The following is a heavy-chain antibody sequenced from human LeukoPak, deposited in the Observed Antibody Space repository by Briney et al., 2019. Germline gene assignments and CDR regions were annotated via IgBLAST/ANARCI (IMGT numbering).Heavy chain of an antibody. CDR3: ARDGDIVVVVAAIHYWYFDL. D-gene: IGHD2-15*01. V-gene: IGHV4-39*07. CDR1: GGSISSSSYY. CDR2: IYYSGST. J-gene: IGHJ2*01. Sequence: SETLSLTCTVSGGSISSSSYYWGWIRQPPGKGLEWIGSIYYSGSTYYNPSLKSRVTISVDTSKNQFSLKLSSVTAADTAVYYCARDGDIVVVVAAIHYWYFDLWGRGTLVTVSS.